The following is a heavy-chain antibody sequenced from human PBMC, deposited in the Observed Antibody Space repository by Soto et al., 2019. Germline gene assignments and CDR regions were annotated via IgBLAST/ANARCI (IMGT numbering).Heavy chain of an antibody. CDR2: ISYDGSNK. J-gene: IGHJ6*02. V-gene: IGHV3-30*18. CDR3: AKDRAPYYYYYGMDV. Sequence: SLRLSCAASGFTFSSYGMHWVRQAPGKGLEWVAVISYDGSNKYYADSVKGRFTISRDNSKNTLYLQMNSLRAEDTAVYYCAKDRAPYYYYYGMDVWGQGTTVTVSS. CDR1: GFTFSSYG.